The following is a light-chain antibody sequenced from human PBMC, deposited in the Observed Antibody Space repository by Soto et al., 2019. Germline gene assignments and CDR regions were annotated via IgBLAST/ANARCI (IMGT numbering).Light chain of an antibody. CDR1: QIISSTY. J-gene: IGKJ2*01. CDR2: GAS. CDR3: QHYGTSLYT. V-gene: IGKV3-20*01. Sequence: DIVLTQSPCTLSLSPGERATLSCRASQIISSTYLGWYQQKPGQAPRLLIYGASSRATGIPDRFSGSGSGTDFTLTISSLEPEDFAVYYCQHYGTSLYTFGQGTKLE.